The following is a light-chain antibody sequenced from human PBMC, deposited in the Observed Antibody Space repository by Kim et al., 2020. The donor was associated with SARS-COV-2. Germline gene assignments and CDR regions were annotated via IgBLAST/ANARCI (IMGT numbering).Light chain of an antibody. CDR2: GAS. CDR3: QQYGISPLIYD. J-gene: IGKJ2*01. V-gene: IGKV3-20*01. Sequence: PGEGATRSCKASQTISNNYVACYLQNPDQAPRLLIYGASSRATGIPDRFSGSGSGTDVTLTINRLEPEDFEVYDCQQYGISPLIYDFGQGTKLEI. CDR1: QTISNNY.